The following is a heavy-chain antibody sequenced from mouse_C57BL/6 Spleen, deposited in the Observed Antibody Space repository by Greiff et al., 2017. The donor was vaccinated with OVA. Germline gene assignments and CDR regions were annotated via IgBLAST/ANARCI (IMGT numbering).Heavy chain of an antibody. CDR2: ISSGSSTI. CDR3: ARKITRGYFDV. J-gene: IGHJ1*03. D-gene: IGHD1-1*01. Sequence: EVQVVESGGGLVKPGGSLKLSCAASGFTFSDYGMHWVRPAPEKGLEWVAYISSGSSTIYYADTVKGRFTISRDNAKNTLFLQMTSLRSEDTAMYYCARKITRGYFDVWGTGTTVTVSS. V-gene: IGHV5-17*01. CDR1: GFTFSDYG.